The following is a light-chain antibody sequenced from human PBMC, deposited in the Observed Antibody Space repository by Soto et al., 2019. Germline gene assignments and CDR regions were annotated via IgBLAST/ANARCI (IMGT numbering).Light chain of an antibody. CDR1: QSVSSY. J-gene: IGKJ5*01. CDR3: QQRSNWPPIT. V-gene: IGKV3-11*01. CDR2: DAS. Sequence: EIVLTQSPATLSLSPGERATLSCGASQSVSSYLAWYQQKPGQAPRLPIYDASNRATGIPARFSGSGSGTDFTLTISSLEPEDFAVNDCQQRSNWPPITFGQGTRLEIK.